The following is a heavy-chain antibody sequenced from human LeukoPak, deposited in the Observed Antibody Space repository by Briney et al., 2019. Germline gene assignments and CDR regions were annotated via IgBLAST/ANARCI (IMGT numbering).Heavy chain of an antibody. V-gene: IGHV1-69*05. CDR2: IIPIFGTA. D-gene: IGHD2/OR15-2a*01. J-gene: IGHJ3*02. CDR3: AAIVLADAFDI. CDR1: GGTFSSYA. Sequence: ASVKVSCKASGGTFSSYAISWVRQAPGQGLEWMGGIIPIFGTANYAQKFQGRVTITTDESTSTAYMELSSLRSENTAVYYCAAIVLADAFDIWGQGTMVTASS.